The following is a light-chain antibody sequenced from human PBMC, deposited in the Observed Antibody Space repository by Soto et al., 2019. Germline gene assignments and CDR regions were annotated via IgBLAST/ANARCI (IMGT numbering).Light chain of an antibody. CDR3: QQYDNLPLT. V-gene: IGKV1-33*01. CDR1: QSISSS. CDR2: AAS. J-gene: IGKJ4*01. Sequence: DIQMTQSPSSLSASVGDRVTISCRASQSISSSLNCYQQKPAKAPKLLIYAASSLQSGVPSRFSGSGSGTDFTFTISSLQPEDIATYYCQQYDNLPLTFGGGTKVEIK.